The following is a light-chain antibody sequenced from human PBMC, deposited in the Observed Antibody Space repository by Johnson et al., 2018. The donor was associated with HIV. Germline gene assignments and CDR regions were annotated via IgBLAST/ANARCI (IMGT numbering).Light chain of an antibody. Sequence: QSVLTQPPSVSAAPGQKVTISCSTNSSNFGNNYVSWYQQLPGTAPKLLIYKNDKRPSGIPDRFSGSKSGTSATLDITGLQTGDEADYYCGTWDSSLSAYVFGTGTKVTAL. CDR2: KND. CDR3: GTWDSSLSAYV. V-gene: IGLV1-51*02. J-gene: IGLJ1*01. CDR1: SSNFGNNY.